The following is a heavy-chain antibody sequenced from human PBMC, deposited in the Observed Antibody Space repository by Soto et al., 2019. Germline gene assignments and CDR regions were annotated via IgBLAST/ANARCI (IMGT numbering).Heavy chain of an antibody. CDR2: IYYSGNS. CDR1: GGSISSYY. V-gene: IGHV4-59*12. Sequence: PSETLSLSCTVSGGSISSYYWSWIRQPPGKGLEWIGYIYYSGNSNYNPTLKSRVIISVDTSKNQFSLKVRSVSAADTAVYYCARDNWYSSSWDYYYYGMDVWGQGTTVTVSS. D-gene: IGHD6-13*01. J-gene: IGHJ6*02. CDR3: ARDNWYSSSWDYYYYGMDV.